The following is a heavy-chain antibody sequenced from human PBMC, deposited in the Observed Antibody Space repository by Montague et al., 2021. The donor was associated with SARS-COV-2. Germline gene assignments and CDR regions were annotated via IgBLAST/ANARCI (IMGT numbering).Heavy chain of an antibody. V-gene: IGHV4-59*12. CDR3: SREFVANFWSGYSDF. CDR2: T. J-gene: IGHJ4*02. D-gene: IGHD3-3*01. Sequence: TNYNPSLKSRVTISVDTSKNQFSLKLTSVTAADTAVYYCSREFVANFWSGYSDFWGQGVLVTVSS.